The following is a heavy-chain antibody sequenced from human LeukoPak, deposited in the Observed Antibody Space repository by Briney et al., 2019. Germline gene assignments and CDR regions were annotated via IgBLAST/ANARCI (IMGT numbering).Heavy chain of an antibody. Sequence: GGSLRLSCAASGFTFSSYAMSWVRQAPGKGLEWVSGISGSGGNTYYADSVKGRFTIARDNSKNTVYLQMNSLRAEDTAVYYCAKDHGKHIVVVVGYWGQGTLVTVSS. CDR1: GFTFSSYA. CDR2: ISGSGGNT. CDR3: AKDHGKHIVVVVGY. V-gene: IGHV3-23*01. D-gene: IGHD2-21*01. J-gene: IGHJ4*02.